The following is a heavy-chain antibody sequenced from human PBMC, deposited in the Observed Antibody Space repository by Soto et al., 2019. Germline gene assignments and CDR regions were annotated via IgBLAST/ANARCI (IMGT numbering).Heavy chain of an antibody. CDR3: ARVGSSGYCGYDY. CDR2: MGTAGDT. Sequence: EVQLVESGGGLVQPGGSLRLSCAASGFTFSSYDMHWVRQATGKGLEWVSAMGTAGDTYYPGSVKGRLTISRENAKNSVYLKMNSLSIKDTAVYYCARVGSSGYCGYDYWGQGTLVTVSS. CDR1: GFTFSSYD. V-gene: IGHV3-13*01. J-gene: IGHJ4*02. D-gene: IGHD3-22*01.